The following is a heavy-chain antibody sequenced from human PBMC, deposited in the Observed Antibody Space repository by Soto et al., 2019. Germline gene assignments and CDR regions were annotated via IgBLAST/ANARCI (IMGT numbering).Heavy chain of an antibody. J-gene: IGHJ6*02. CDR1: GDSIPSGSYY. Sequence: PSDPRSLNCRVSGDSIPSGSYYWHWILPPPGKGLEWIGYIYYSGSADYNPSLGSRVTISIDTSKNQFSLKLTSVTAADTAVYYCARGVGFGYYYYHMDLWGQGTTVNVA. CDR3: ARGVGFGYYYYHMDL. D-gene: IGHD3-10*01. V-gene: IGHV4-61*01. CDR2: IYYSGSA.